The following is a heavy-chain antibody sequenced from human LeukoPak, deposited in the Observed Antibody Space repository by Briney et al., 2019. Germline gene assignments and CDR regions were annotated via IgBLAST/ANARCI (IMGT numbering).Heavy chain of an antibody. CDR1: GYTFSSYY. J-gene: IGHJ6*03. Sequence: ASVKVSCKASGYTFSSYYMHWVRLAPGQGLEWMGIINPSGGSTSYAQKFQGRVTMTRDTSTSTVYMELSSLRSEDTAVYYCARDLRGSNLYYYYYMDVWGKGTTVTVSS. CDR2: INPSGGST. CDR3: ARDLRGSNLYYYYYMDV. D-gene: IGHD6-13*01. V-gene: IGHV1-46*01.